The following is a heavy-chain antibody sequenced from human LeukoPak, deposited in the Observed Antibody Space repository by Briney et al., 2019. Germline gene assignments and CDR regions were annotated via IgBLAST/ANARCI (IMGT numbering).Heavy chain of an antibody. CDR2: ISGSGGST. J-gene: IGHJ4*02. V-gene: IGHV3-23*01. Sequence: GGTLRLSCAASGFTFSSYGMSWVRQAPGKGLEWVSAISGSGGSTYYADSVKGRFTISRDNAKNSLFLQMTSLRAEDTAVYYCVRDGSGSSLDYWGQGTLVTVSS. CDR1: GFTFSSYG. CDR3: VRDGSGSSLDY. D-gene: IGHD3-10*01.